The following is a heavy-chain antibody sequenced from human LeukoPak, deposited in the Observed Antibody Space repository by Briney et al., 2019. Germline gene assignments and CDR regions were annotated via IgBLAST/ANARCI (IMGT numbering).Heavy chain of an antibody. CDR2: ISAYSGNT. D-gene: IGHD2-15*01. V-gene: IGHV1-18*01. CDR1: GYTFTSYG. J-gene: IGHJ4*02. Sequence: ASVKVSCKASGYTFTSYGITWVRQAPGQGLEWMGWISAYSGNTNYAQKLQDRVTMTTDTSTSTAYMELRSLTSDDTALYYCARGSDDFHYWGQGTLVTVSS. CDR3: ARGSDDFHY.